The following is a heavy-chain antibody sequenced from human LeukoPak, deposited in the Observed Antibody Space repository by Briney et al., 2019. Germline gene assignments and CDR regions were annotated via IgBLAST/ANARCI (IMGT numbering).Heavy chain of an antibody. D-gene: IGHD6-13*01. V-gene: IGHV4-59*01. J-gene: IGHJ6*02. CDR1: GGSISSYY. CDR3: ARFDSMAAAGYYYYGMDV. CDR2: IYYSGST. Sequence: SETLSLTCTVSGGSISSYYWSWIRQPPGKGLEWIGYIYYSGSTNYNPSLKSRVTISVDTSRNQFSLKLSSVTAADTAVYYCARFDSMAAAGYYYYGMDVWGQGTTVTVSS.